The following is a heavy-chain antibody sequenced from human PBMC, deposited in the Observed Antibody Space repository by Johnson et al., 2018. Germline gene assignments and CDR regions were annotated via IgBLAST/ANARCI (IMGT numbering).Heavy chain of an antibody. Sequence: QVLLVEAGAEVKKPGASVKISCKTSGYTFTNYYIHWVRQAPGQGLEWMGEISPSSGITTYPQKFQGRVVMTRDTSTTTLYMELSSLRSEDTAVYYCARLWGPTSYYDSNGYYYYWGQGTLVTVSS. CDR2: ISPSSGIT. CDR1: GYTFTNYY. D-gene: IGHD3-22*01. J-gene: IGHJ4*02. V-gene: IGHV1-46*01. CDR3: ARLWGPTSYYDSNGYYYY.